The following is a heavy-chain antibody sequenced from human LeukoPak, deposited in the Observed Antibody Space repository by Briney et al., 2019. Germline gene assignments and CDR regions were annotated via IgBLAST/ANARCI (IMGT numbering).Heavy chain of an antibody. J-gene: IGHJ4*02. CDR1: GFTFSSYA. Sequence: GGSLRLSCAASGFTFSSYAMSWVRQAPGKGLEWVSAISGSGGSTYYADSVKGRFTISRDNSKNTLYLQMNSLRAEDTAVYYCAKGSPVGYYYDSSGYYYLTPLDYWGQGTLVTVSS. D-gene: IGHD3-22*01. CDR3: AKGSPVGYYYDSSGYYYLTPLDY. CDR2: ISGSGGST. V-gene: IGHV3-23*01.